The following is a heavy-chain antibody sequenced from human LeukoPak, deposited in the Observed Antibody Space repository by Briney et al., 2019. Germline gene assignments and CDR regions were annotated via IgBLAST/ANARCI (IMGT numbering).Heavy chain of an antibody. D-gene: IGHD3-22*01. Sequence: SETLSLTCTISGGFISSSSYYWGWIRQPPGKGLEWIGDIYYSGSTYYSPSLKSRVSISVDTSKNQSTLILSSVTAADTALYYCARRRCYDSTGYFDWGQGTQVTVS. CDR3: ARRRCYDSTGYFD. CDR1: GGFISSSSYY. J-gene: IGHJ1*01. V-gene: IGHV4-39*01. CDR2: IYYSGST.